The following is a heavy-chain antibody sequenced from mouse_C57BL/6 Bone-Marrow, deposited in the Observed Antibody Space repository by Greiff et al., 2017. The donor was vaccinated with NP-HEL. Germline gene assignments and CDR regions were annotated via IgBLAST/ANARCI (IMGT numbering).Heavy chain of an antibody. V-gene: IGHV1-64*01. CDR1: GYTFTSYW. D-gene: IGHD1-1*01. Sequence: QVQLQQPGAELVKPGASVKLSCKASGYTFTSYWMHWVKQRPGQGLEWIGMIHPNSGSTNYNETFKSKATLTVDTSSSTAYMQLSSLTSEDSAVYYCARSITTVGYFEDWGKGTTLTVAS. CDR3: ARSITTVGYFED. CDR2: IHPNSGST. J-gene: IGHJ2*01.